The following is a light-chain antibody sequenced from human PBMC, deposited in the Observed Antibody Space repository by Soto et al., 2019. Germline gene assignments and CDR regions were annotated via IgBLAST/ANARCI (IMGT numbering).Light chain of an antibody. CDR3: CSYAGSYYWV. V-gene: IGLV2-11*01. J-gene: IGLJ3*02. CDR1: TGDVGNYDY. CDR2: DTA. Sequence: QSALTQPPSVSGSPGRSVTLPCPETTGDVGNYDYVPWYQQNPGMAPQLIIYDTAKRPSGVPDRFSGSKFGNKASLTISGLQAEDEADYYCCSYAGSYYWVFGGGTKLTVL.